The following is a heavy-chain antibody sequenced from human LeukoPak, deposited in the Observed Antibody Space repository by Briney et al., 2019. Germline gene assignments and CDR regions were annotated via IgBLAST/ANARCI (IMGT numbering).Heavy chain of an antibody. V-gene: IGHV3-7*01. CDR3: ARDGVPGGRDV. J-gene: IGHJ6*02. Sequence: GESLRLSCAASGFAFSSHWMNWVRQAPGKGLEWVANVNREGSDKNYVDSVKGRFTISRDNAKNSLYLHMNSLRVEDTAVYYCARDGVPGGRDVWGQGTTVTVS. CDR1: GFAFSSHW. CDR2: VNREGSDK. D-gene: IGHD3-16*01.